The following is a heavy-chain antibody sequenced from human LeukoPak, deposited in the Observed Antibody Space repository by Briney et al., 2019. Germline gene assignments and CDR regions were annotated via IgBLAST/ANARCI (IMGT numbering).Heavy chain of an antibody. D-gene: IGHD2-21*01. CDR2: INPSGGST. CDR1: GYTFTSYY. CDR3: ARGRVRAPRWFDP. Sequence: ASVKVSCKASGYTFTSYYMHWVRQAPGQGLEWMGIINPSGGSTSYAQKFQGRVTMTRNTSISTAYMELSSLRSEDTAVYYCARGRVRAPRWFDPWGQGTLVTVSS. J-gene: IGHJ5*02. V-gene: IGHV1-46*01.